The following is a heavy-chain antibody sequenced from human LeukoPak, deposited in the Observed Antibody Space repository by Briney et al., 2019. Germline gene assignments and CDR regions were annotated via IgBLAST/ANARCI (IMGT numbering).Heavy chain of an antibody. J-gene: IGHJ3*02. V-gene: IGHV1-18*01. CDR2: ISAYNGNT. Sequence: ASVKVSCKASGYTFTSYGISWVRQAPGQGLEWMGWISAYNGNTNYAQKLQGRVTMTTDTSTSTAYMELRSLRSDDTAVYYCARDSGDYYDSSGLKDAFDIWGQGTMVTVSS. CDR1: GYTFTSYG. D-gene: IGHD3-22*01. CDR3: ARDSGDYYDSSGLKDAFDI.